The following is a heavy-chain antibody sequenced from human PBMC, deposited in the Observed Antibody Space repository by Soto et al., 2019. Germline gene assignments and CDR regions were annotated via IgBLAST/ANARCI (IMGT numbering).Heavy chain of an antibody. V-gene: IGHV4-59*01. J-gene: IGHJ3*02. CDR2: IYYSGST. CDR1: GGSISSYY. CDR3: ARDLYSSSSDAFDI. Sequence: KPSETLSLTCTVSGGSISSYYWSWIRQPPGKGLEWIGYIYYSGSTNYNPSLKSRVTISVDTSKNQFSLKLSSVTAADTAVYYCARDLYSSSSDAFDIWGQGTMVTVSS. D-gene: IGHD6-13*01.